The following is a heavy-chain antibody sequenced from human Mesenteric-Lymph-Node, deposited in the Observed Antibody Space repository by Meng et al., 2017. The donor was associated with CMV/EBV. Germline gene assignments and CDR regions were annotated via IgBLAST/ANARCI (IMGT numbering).Heavy chain of an antibody. CDR2: IYYSGST. CDR3: AREVGSNRFDP. J-gene: IGHJ5*02. Sequence: SETLSLTCPVSGGSISSYYWSWIRQPPGKGLEWIGYIYYSGSTNYNPSLKSRVTKPVDTSKKQFSLKLSSVTAADTAGYYWAREVGSNRFDPWGQGTLVTVSS. D-gene: IGHD1-26*01. CDR1: GGSISSYY. V-gene: IGHV4-59*01.